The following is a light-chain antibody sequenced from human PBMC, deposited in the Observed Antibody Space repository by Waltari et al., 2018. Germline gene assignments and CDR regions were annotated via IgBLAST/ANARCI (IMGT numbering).Light chain of an antibody. CDR1: SSDVGAYNY. V-gene: IGLV2-14*03. J-gene: IGLJ2*01. Sequence: QSALTQPASVSGSPGQSITISCTGTSSDVGAYNYVSWYQQHPGKVPKLIIYDVSHRPSVVSFRVSGSKSDNTASLTISGLQAEDEADYYCISYTTRDTMIFGGGTKLTVL. CDR3: ISYTTRDTMI. CDR2: DVS.